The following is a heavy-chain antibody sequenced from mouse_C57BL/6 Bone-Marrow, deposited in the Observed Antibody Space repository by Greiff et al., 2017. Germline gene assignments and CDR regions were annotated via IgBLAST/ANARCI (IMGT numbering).Heavy chain of an antibody. CDR1: GYAFSSSW. Sequence: QVQLQQSGPELVKPGASVKISCKASGYAFSSSWMNWVKQRPGKGLEWIGRIYPGDGDTNYNGKFKGKATLTAYKSSSTAYMQLSSLTSEDSAVYFCARSGNYYGRDYWGQGTTLTVSS. CDR2: IYPGDGDT. D-gene: IGHD1-1*01. V-gene: IGHV1-82*01. J-gene: IGHJ2*01. CDR3: ARSGNYYGRDY.